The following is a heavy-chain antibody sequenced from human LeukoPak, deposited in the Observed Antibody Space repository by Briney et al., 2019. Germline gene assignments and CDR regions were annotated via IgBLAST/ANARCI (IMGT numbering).Heavy chain of an antibody. Sequence: PGGSLRLSCAASGFTLSSNYMSWVRQAPGKGLEWVSVIYSGGSTYYADSVKGRFTISRDNSKNTLYLQMDSQRAEDTAVYYCARAREKYQLLLDACDLWGQGTMVSVSS. CDR2: IYSGGST. D-gene: IGHD2-2*01. CDR1: GFTLSSNY. CDR3: ARAREKYQLLLDACDL. V-gene: IGHV3-53*01. J-gene: IGHJ3*01.